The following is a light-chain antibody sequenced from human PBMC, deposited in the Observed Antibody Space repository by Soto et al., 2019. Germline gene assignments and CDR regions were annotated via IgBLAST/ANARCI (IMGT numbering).Light chain of an antibody. J-gene: IGKJ1*01. CDR1: QRLASNY. V-gene: IGKV3-15*01. CDR3: QQYNNWQWT. Sequence: EIELTQSPGTLSLSPGERATLSCRASQRLASNYLAWYQQRPGQAPRLLIYGASTWATGIPARFSGSGSGTEFTLTISSLQSEDFAVYYCQQYNNWQWTFGQGTKVDIK. CDR2: GAS.